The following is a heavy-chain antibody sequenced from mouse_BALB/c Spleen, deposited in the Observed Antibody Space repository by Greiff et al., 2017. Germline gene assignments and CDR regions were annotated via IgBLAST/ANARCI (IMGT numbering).Heavy chain of an antibody. J-gene: IGHJ2*01. CDR2: ISDGGSYT. V-gene: IGHV5-4*02. CDR1: GFTFSDYY. D-gene: IGHD2-10*02. Sequence: EVKVEESGGGLVKPGGSLKLSCAASGFTFSDYYMYWVRQTPEKRLEWVATISDGGSYTYYPDSVKGRFTISRDNAKNNLYLQMSSLKSEDTAMYYCASQGYGNYEDYWGQGTTLTVSS. CDR3: ASQGYGNYEDY.